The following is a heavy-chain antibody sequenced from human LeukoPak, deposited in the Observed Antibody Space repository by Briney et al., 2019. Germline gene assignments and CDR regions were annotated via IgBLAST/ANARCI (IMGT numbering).Heavy chain of an antibody. CDR2: ISSSGSTI. CDR3: ATRGYSYGTLDY. CDR1: GFTFSSYE. J-gene: IGHJ4*02. Sequence: GGSLRLSCAASGFTFSSYEMNWVRQAPGKGLEWVSYISSSGSTIYYADSVKGRFTISRDNAKNSLYLQMNSLRAEDTAVYYCATRGYSYGTLDYWGQGTMVTVSS. D-gene: IGHD5-18*01. V-gene: IGHV3-48*03.